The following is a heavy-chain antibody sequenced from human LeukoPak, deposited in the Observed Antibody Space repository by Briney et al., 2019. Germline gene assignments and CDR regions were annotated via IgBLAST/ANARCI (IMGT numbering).Heavy chain of an antibody. J-gene: IGHJ4*02. V-gene: IGHV1-46*01. D-gene: IGHD6-19*01. CDR1: GYTFTSYY. Sequence: ASVKVSCKTSGYTFTSYYMHWVRQAPGQGLEWMGIINPSGGSTSYAQKFQGRVTMTRDTSTSTVYMELSSLRSEDTAVYYCARVEPEQYLGAVATYDYWGQGTLVTVSS. CDR2: INPSGGST. CDR3: ARVEPEQYLGAVATYDY.